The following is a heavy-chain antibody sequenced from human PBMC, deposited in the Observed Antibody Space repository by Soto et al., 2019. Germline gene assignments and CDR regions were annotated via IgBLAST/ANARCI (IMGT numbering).Heavy chain of an antibody. D-gene: IGHD3-16*01. CDR2: MNPNSGNT. CDR3: ARSDSIFWGESYYMDV. J-gene: IGHJ6*03. Sequence: QVQLVQSGAEVKKPGASVKVSCKASGYTFTSYDINWVRQATGQGLEWMGWMNPNSGNTGYAQKIQGRVTMNRNTSISTAYMELSSLRSEDTAVYYCARSDSIFWGESYYMDVWGKGTTVTVSS. CDR1: GYTFTSYD. V-gene: IGHV1-8*01.